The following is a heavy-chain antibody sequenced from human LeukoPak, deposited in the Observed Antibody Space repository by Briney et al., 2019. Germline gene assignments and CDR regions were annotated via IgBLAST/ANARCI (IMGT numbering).Heavy chain of an antibody. CDR2: INSDGRST. V-gene: IGHV3-74*01. D-gene: IGHD2-2*01. CDR1: GFTFSSYW. Sequence: GGSLRLSCAVSGFTFSSYWMHWVRQAPGKGLVWVSRINSDGRSTIYADSVKGRFTISRDNAKNTLYLQMNSLRAEDTAVYYCARRPLPAAISYHFDYWGHGTPVTVSS. CDR3: ARRPLPAAISYHFDY. J-gene: IGHJ4*01.